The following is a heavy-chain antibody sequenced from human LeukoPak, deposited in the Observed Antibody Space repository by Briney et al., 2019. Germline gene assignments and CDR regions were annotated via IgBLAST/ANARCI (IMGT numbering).Heavy chain of an antibody. J-gene: IGHJ4*02. CDR3: ARVYSGSHYRGGY. V-gene: IGHV1-69*04. CDR2: IIPILGIA. CDR1: GYTFTSYG. Sequence: ASVKVSCKASGYTFTSYGISWVRQAPGQGLEWMGRIIPILGIANYAQKFQGRVTITADKSTSTAYMELSSLRSEDTAVYYCARVYSGSHYRGGYWGQGTLVTVSS. D-gene: IGHD1-26*01.